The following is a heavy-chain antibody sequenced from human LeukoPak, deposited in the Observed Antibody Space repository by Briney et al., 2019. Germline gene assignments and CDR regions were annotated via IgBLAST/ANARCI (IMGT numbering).Heavy chain of an antibody. V-gene: IGHV4-39*07. Sequence: PSETLSLTCTVSGGSISSSSYYWGWIRQPPGKGLEWIGSIYYSGSTYYNPSLKSRVTISVDTSKNQFSLKLSSVTAADTAVYYCARLHCSFGSCYPDYWGQGTLVTVSS. CDR2: IYYSGST. CDR1: GGSISSSSYY. CDR3: ARLHCSFGSCYPDY. D-gene: IGHD2-15*01. J-gene: IGHJ4*02.